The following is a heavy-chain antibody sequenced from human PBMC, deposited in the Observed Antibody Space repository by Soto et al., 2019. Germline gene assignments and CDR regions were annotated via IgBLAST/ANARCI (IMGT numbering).Heavy chain of an antibody. Sequence: EVQLLESGGGLVQPGGSLRLSCAASGFTFSSYAMTWVRQAPGKGLEWVSAISGSGSTTYYADSVKGRFTISRDNSKNKLYGQMNSLRAEYTAVYYCAKGYTFGPPYYYYFGMDVWGQGTTVTVSS. CDR1: GFTFSSYA. CDR3: AKGYTFGPPYYYYFGMDV. D-gene: IGHD5-18*01. CDR2: ISGSGSTT. J-gene: IGHJ6*02. V-gene: IGHV3-23*01.